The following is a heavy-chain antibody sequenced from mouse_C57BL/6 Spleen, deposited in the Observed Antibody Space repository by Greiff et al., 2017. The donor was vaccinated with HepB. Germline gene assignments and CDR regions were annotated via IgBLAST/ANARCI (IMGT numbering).Heavy chain of an antibody. CDR3: ATEDTTVVATSYCDY. CDR1: GFTFTDYY. CDR2: VYPYNGGT. D-gene: IGHD1-1*01. V-gene: IGHV1-36*01. Sequence: EVQLQQSGPVLVKPGPSVKISCKASGFTFTDYYMHWVKQSHGKSLEWIGLVYPYNGGTSYNQKFKGKDTLTVDTSSSTAYMELNSLNSEDSAVYYCATEDTTVVATSYCDYWGQCTTLTVSS. J-gene: IGHJ2*01.